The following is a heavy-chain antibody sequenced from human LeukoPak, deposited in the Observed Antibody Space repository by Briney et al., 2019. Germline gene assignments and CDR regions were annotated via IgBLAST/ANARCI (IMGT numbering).Heavy chain of an antibody. CDR3: AKTGPGSGWARYYFEF. D-gene: IGHD6-19*01. V-gene: IGHV3-23*01. CDR2: ISGSGGST. Sequence: PGGSLRLSCAASGFTFSSYAMSWVRQAPGKGLEWVSAISGSGGSTYYADSVKGRFTISRDNSKSTVYLQMNYLRAEDTAVYYCAKTGPGSGWARYYFEFWGQGALVTVSS. J-gene: IGHJ4*02. CDR1: GFTFSSYA.